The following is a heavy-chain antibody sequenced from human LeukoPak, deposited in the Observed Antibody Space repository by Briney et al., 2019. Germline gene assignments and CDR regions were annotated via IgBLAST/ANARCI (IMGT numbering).Heavy chain of an antibody. CDR1: GGSISSYY. D-gene: IGHD5-24*01. CDR3: ARVRQPYSRREMDY. CDR2: IYYSGST. V-gene: IGHV4-59*01. J-gene: IGHJ4*02. Sequence: SETLSLTCTVSGGSISSYYWSWIRQPPGKGLEWIGYIYYSGSTNYNPSLKSRVTISVDTSKNQFSLKLSSVTAADTAVYYCARVRQPYSRREMDYWGQGTLVTVSS.